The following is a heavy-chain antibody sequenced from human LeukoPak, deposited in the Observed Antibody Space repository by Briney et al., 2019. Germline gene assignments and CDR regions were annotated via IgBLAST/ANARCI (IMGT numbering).Heavy chain of an antibody. D-gene: IGHD5-18*01. Sequence: GESLKISCTASGYSFASSWIAWVRQMPGKGLEWMGIIFPDDSNTGYNPSFQGQVTMSADKSVSTAYLQWSSLKASDTAMYYCARQAGGYSYGYPLGWFDPWGQGTLVTVSS. J-gene: IGHJ5*02. V-gene: IGHV5-51*01. CDR3: ARQAGGYSYGYPLGWFDP. CDR2: IFPDDSNT. CDR1: GYSFASSW.